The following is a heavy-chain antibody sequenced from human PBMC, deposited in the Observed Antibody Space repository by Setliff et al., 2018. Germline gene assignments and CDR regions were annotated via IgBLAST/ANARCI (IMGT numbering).Heavy chain of an antibody. V-gene: IGHV4-4*07. CDR1: GDSISNYY. Sequence: PSETLSLTCTVSGDSISNYYWIRQTAGKGLEWIGSIYAGEATYYNPSLESRVVISVDSSKKRFSLKLSSVTAADTAVYYCARDRVGLDSSGYSYWYFDLWGRGTLVTVSS. J-gene: IGHJ2*01. CDR3: ARDRVGLDSSGYSYWYFDL. D-gene: IGHD3-22*01. CDR2: IYAGEAT.